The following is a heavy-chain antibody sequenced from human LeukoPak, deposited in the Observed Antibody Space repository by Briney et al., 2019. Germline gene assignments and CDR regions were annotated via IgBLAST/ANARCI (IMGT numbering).Heavy chain of an antibody. CDR1: GGSLSSGSYY. V-gene: IGHV4-61*02. CDR3: ARDGSISIFGVVTADGMDV. D-gene: IGHD3-3*01. J-gene: IGHJ6*01. Sequence: SETLSLTCTVSGGSLSSGSYYWSWFRQPAGKGLEWLGRIYTSGSTNYNPSLKSRVTISVDTSKNQFSLKLSSVTAADTAVYYSARDGSISIFGVVTADGMDVWGQGTTVSVSS. CDR2: IYTSGST.